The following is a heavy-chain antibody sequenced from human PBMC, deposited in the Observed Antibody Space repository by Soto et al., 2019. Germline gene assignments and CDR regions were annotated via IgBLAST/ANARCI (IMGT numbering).Heavy chain of an antibody. J-gene: IGHJ5*02. D-gene: IGHD3-3*01. V-gene: IGHV4-59*01. CDR2: IYYSGST. CDR3: ARDVTDFWSGYSIGWFDP. CDR1: GGSISSYY. Sequence: PSETLSLTCTVSGGSISSYYWSWIRQPPGKGLEWIGYIYYSGSTNYNPSLKSRVTISVDTSKNQFSLKLSSVTAADTAVYYCARDVTDFWSGYSIGWFDPWGQGTLVTVSS.